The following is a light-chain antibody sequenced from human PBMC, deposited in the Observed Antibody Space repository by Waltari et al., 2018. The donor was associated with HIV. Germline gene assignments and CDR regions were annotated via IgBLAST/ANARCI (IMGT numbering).Light chain of an antibody. V-gene: IGLV2-8*01. CDR3: SSYAGDYNLV. CDR1: SSDVGGYNY. J-gene: IGLJ3*02. Sequence: QSALTQPPSASGSPGQSVTTPCSGHSSDVGGYNYVSWYQRHPGKAPKLLIYEVIKRPSGVPDRFFGSKSGNTASLTVSGLQAEDEADYFCSSYAGDYNLVFGGGTKLTVL. CDR2: EVI.